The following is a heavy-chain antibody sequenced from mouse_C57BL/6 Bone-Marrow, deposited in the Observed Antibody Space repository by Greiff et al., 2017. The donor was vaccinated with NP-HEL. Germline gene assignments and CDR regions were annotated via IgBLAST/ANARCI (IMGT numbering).Heavy chain of an antibody. J-gene: IGHJ3*01. Sequence: EVQLQESGPGLVKPSQSLSLTCSVTGYSITSGYYWNWIRQFPGNQLELMGYISYDGSNNYNPSLKNRISITRDTSKNQFFLKLNSVTTEDTATYYCTRRERWFAYWGQGTLVTVSA. CDR1: GYSITSGYY. CDR3: TRRERWFAY. CDR2: ISYDGSN. V-gene: IGHV3-6*01.